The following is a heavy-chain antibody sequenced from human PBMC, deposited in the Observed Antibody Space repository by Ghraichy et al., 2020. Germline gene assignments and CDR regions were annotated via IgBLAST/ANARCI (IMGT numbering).Heavy chain of an antibody. D-gene: IGHD2-15*01. CDR1: GYTFTGYY. CDR3: ARGRYCSGGSCYSGWFDP. CDR2: INPNSGGT. J-gene: IGHJ5*02. Sequence: ASVKVSCKASGYTFTGYYMHWVRQAPGQGLEWMGWINPNSGGTNYAQKFQGRVTMTRDTSISTAYMELSRLRSDDTAVYYCARGRYCSGGSCYSGWFDPWGQGTLVTVSS. V-gene: IGHV1-2*02.